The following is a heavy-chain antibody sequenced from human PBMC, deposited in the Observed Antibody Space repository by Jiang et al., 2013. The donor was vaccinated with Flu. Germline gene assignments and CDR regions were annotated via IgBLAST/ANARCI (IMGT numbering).Heavy chain of an antibody. V-gene: IGHV1-8*01. Sequence: SGAEVKKPGASVKVSCKASGYTFSNNDINWVRQATGQGLEWMGWMSPYSGNTGYAQQFQGRVTMTSDASISTAYMELSGLTSEDTAVYYCARGRQSVLWYTGWFDPWGQGTLVTVSS. J-gene: IGHJ5*02. CDR3: ARGRQSVLWYTGWFDP. D-gene: IGHD6-13*01. CDR2: MSPYSGNT. CDR1: GYTFSNND.